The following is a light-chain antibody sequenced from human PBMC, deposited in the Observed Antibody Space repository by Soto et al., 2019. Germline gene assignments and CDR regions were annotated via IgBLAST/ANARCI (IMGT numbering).Light chain of an antibody. CDR3: QQYGSSGT. Sequence: ERVMTQSPVTLSVSPGERATLSCRASQSVSNNYLAWYQQKPGQAPRLLIYGASNRATGIPDRFSGSGSGTDFTLTISRLEPEDFAVYYCQQYGSSGTFGQGTKVDIK. V-gene: IGKV3-20*01. CDR2: GAS. CDR1: QSVSNNY. J-gene: IGKJ1*01.